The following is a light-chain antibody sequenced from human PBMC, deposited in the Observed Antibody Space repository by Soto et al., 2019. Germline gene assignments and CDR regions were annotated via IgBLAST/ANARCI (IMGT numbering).Light chain of an antibody. J-gene: IGLJ2*01. CDR1: SSNIGSNY. CDR2: RNN. V-gene: IGLV1-47*01. Sequence: QSVLTQPPSASGTPGQRVTISCSGSSSNIGSNYVYWYQQLPGTAPKLLIYRNNQRPSGVSARFSGSKSGSTASLTISGLQAEDEADYYCSSYSTTTSPHVLFGGGTKLTVL. CDR3: SSYSTTTSPHVL.